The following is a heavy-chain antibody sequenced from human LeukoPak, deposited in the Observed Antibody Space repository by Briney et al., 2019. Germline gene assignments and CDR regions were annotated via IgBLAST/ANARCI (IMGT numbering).Heavy chain of an antibody. Sequence: PGGALRLSCAAPGFTFSTYWMDWVRQAPGKGLGWVSRINSDGRSTSYADSVKGRFTISRDNAKNTLYLQMNSLRAEDTAVYYCARDWASSCYDWGQGTLVTVSP. D-gene: IGHD6-13*01. J-gene: IGHJ4*02. CDR1: GFTFSTYW. V-gene: IGHV3-74*01. CDR2: INSDGRST. CDR3: ARDWASSCYD.